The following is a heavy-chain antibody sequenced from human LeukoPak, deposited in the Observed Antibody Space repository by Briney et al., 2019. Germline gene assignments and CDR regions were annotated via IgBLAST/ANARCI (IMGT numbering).Heavy chain of an antibody. CDR3: AKDRRGSCNAGSCYCCDY. Sequence: SGGSLRLSCAASGFTFSSYGMHWVRQAPGKGLEWVAVIWYDGSNKYYADSVKGRFTISRDNSKNTLYLQMNSLRAEDTAVYYCAKDRRGSCNAGSCYCCDYWGRGALVTVSS. CDR2: IWYDGSNK. D-gene: IGHD2-15*01. V-gene: IGHV3-30*02. CDR1: GFTFSSYG. J-gene: IGHJ4*02.